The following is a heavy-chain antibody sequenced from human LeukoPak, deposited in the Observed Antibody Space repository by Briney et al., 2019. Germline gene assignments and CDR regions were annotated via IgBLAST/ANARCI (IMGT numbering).Heavy chain of an antibody. V-gene: IGHV3-7*03. CDR3: ARPLGRVKENAFDI. D-gene: IGHD2-21*01. CDR1: GFTFSNYW. CDR2: IKQDGSEK. Sequence: GGSLRLSCAASGFTFSNYWMSWVRQAPGKGLEWVANIKQDGSEKYYVDSVEGRFTISRDNAQNSLYLQTNSLRAEDTAVYYCARPLGRVKENAFDIWGQGTMVTVSS. J-gene: IGHJ3*02.